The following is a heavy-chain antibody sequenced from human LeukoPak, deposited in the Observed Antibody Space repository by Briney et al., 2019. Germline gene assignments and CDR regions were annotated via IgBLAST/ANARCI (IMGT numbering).Heavy chain of an antibody. CDR3: ARGPAGWELLPYYFDY. J-gene: IGHJ4*02. D-gene: IGHD1-26*01. CDR1: GGSISTSSYS. Sequence: NPSETLSLTCTLSGGSISTSSYSWGWIRQPPGKGLEWIGSINYSGRTYYNPSLKSRVTISVDTSKNQFSLKLSSVTAADTAVYYCARGPAGWELLPYYFDYWGQGTLVTVSS. CDR2: INYSGRT. V-gene: IGHV4-39*07.